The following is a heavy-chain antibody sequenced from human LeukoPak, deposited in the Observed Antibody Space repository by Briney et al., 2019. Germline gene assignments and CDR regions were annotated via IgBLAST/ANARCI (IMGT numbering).Heavy chain of an antibody. CDR1: GFTFSSYG. V-gene: IGHV3-33*08. Sequence: PGRSLRLSCAASGFTFSSYGMHWVRQAPGKGLEWVAVIWDDGSNQKYADSVKGRFTISRDNSKNTLYLQVNSLRAEDTAVYYCARGRGSSWYFDYWGQGTLVTVSS. J-gene: IGHJ4*02. CDR3: ARGRGSSWYFDY. D-gene: IGHD6-13*01. CDR2: IWDDGSNQ.